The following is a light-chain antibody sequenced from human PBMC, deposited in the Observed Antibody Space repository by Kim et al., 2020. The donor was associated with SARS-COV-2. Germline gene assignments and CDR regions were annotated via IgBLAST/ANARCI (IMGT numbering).Light chain of an antibody. CDR1: ALPKQY. J-gene: IGLJ3*02. Sequence: SYELTQPPSVSVSPGQTARITCSGDALPKQYAYWYQQKPGQAPVLVIYKDSERPSGIPERFSGSSSGTTVTLTISGVQAEDEADYYCQSADSSGTYWVFGGGTQLNVL. CDR3: QSADSSGTYWV. V-gene: IGLV3-25*03. CDR2: KDS.